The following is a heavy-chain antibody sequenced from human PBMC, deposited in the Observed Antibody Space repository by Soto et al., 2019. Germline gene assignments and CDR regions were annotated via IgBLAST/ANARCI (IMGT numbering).Heavy chain of an antibody. CDR3: ARERTGTTSNWFDP. V-gene: IGHV1-8*01. D-gene: IGHD1-7*01. Sequence: QVQLVQSGAEVKKPGASVKVSCKASGYTFTSYDINWVRQATGQGLEWMGWMNPNSGNTVYAQKCQGRVTMTRNTSISTAYMELSSLRSEDTAVYYCARERTGTTSNWFDPWGQGTLVTVSS. CDR1: GYTFTSYD. J-gene: IGHJ5*02. CDR2: MNPNSGNT.